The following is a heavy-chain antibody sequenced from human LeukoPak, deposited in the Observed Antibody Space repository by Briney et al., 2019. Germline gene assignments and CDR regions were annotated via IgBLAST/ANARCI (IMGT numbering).Heavy chain of an antibody. D-gene: IGHD6-6*01. J-gene: IGHJ6*03. CDR2: ISGSGGST. CDR3: ARELMIAARPYDYYYYMDV. CDR1: GFTFSSYA. Sequence: GGSLRLSCAASGFTFSSYAMSWVRQAPGKGLEWVSAISGSGGSTYYADSVRGRFTISRDNAKNSLYLQMNSLRAEDTAVYYCARELMIAARPYDYYYYMDVWGKGTTVTVSS. V-gene: IGHV3-23*01.